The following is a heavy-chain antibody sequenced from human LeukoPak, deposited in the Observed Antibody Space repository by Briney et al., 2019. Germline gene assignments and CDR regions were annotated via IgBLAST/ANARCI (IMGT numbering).Heavy chain of an antibody. CDR2: VSGSGGSA. Sequence: GGSLRLSCAASGFILRRYAMSWVRQGPGKGLEWVSSVSGSGGSAYYADSVKGRLTISRDNSKNTLYLQMNSLRAEDTAVYYCARDNSAFDYWGQGTLVTVSS. CDR1: GFILRRYA. J-gene: IGHJ4*02. D-gene: IGHD2-21*01. CDR3: ARDNSAFDY. V-gene: IGHV3-23*01.